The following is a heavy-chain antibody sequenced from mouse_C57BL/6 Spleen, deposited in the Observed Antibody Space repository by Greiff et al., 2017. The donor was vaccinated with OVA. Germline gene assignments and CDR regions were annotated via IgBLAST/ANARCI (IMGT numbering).Heavy chain of an antibody. CDR2: INPSSGYT. CDR3: ARSPITTVVATGFDY. D-gene: IGHD1-1*01. Sequence: QVQLQQSGAELAKPGASVKLSCKASGYTFTSYWVHWVKQRPGQGLEWIGYINPSSGYTKYNQKFKDKATLTADKSSSTAYMQLSSLTYEDSAVYYCARSPITTVVATGFDYWGQGTTLTVSS. V-gene: IGHV1-7*01. CDR1: GYTFTSYW. J-gene: IGHJ2*01.